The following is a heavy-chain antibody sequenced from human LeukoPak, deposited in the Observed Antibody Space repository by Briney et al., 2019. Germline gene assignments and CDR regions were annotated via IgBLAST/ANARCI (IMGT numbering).Heavy chain of an antibody. Sequence: PGGSLRLSCTASGFTFSSYNMNWVRQAPGKGLEWVSYISSSSSYIYYADSVKGRFTISRDNAKNSLYLQMNSLRAEDTAVYYCARDGQSNYDILTGPDYWGQGTLVTVSS. J-gene: IGHJ4*02. CDR2: ISSSSSYI. D-gene: IGHD3-9*01. CDR3: ARDGQSNYDILTGPDY. CDR1: GFTFSSYN. V-gene: IGHV3-21*05.